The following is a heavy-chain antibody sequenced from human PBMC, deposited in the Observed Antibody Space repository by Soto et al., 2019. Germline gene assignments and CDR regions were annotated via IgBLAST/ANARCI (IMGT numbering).Heavy chain of an antibody. CDR2: ISAYNGNT. V-gene: IGHV1-18*01. Sequence: ASVKVSCKASGYTFTSYGISWLRQAPGQGLEWMGWISAYNGNTNYAQKLQGRVTMTTDTSTSTAYMELRSLRSDDTAVYYCARVVPADRPQEALDYWGQGTLVTVSS. J-gene: IGHJ4*02. D-gene: IGHD6-6*01. CDR1: GYTFTSYG. CDR3: ARVVPADRPQEALDY.